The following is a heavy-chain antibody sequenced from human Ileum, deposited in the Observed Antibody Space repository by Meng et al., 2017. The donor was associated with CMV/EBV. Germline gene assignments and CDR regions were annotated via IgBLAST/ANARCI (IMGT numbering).Heavy chain of an antibody. CDR2: IDTNTGNP. J-gene: IGHJ4*02. Sequence: KTSGHSFSRYGINWVREAPGQRLEWMGWIDTNTGNPAYAPDFTGRFVFSLDTSVSTAYLQISSLRAEDTAVYYCTRGDGAHTAKYDFWGRGTLVTVSS. CDR3: TRGDGAHTAKYDF. CDR1: GHSFSRYG. V-gene: IGHV7-4-1*02. D-gene: IGHD5-18*01.